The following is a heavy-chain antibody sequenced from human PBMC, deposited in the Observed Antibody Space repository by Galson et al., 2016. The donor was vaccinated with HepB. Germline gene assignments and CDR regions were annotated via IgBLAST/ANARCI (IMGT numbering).Heavy chain of an antibody. Sequence: SLRLSCAASGFTFSDYYMTWVRQAPGKGLEWVSVIYSGGSTYYADSVKGRFTISRDNSKNTLYLQLKSLRAEDTAVYYCAASAGVVTDYDAFDIWGQGTMVTVSS. J-gene: IGHJ3*02. D-gene: IGHD2-21*02. CDR3: AASAGVVTDYDAFDI. CDR2: IYSGGST. V-gene: IGHV3-53*01. CDR1: GFTFSDYY.